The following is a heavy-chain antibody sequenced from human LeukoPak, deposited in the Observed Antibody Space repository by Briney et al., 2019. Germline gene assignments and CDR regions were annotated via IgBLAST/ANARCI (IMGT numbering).Heavy chain of an antibody. CDR3: ARDLGKYYDFWSGYYYYGMDV. D-gene: IGHD3-3*01. V-gene: IGHV1-69*04. CDR1: GGTFSSYA. CDR2: IIPILGIA. Sequence: SVKVSCKASGGTFSSYAISWVRQAPGQGLEWMGRIIPILGIANYAQKFQGRVTITADKSTSTAYMELSSLRSEDTAVYYCARDLGKYYDFWSGYYYYGMDVWGQGTTVTVSS. J-gene: IGHJ6*02.